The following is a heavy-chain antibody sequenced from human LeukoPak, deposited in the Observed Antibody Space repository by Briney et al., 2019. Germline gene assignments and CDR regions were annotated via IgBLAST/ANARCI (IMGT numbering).Heavy chain of an antibody. V-gene: IGHV3-30*02. CDR1: GFTFSGYG. D-gene: IGHD3-3*02. CDR3: ARDPHSHFWSGYRGNWFDP. Sequence: GGSLRLSCAASGFTFSGYGMHWVRQAPGKGLEWVTFIRYDGSNKYYADSVKGRFTISRDTSKNTLYLRMNSLRAEDTAVYYCARDPHSHFWSGYRGNWFDPWGQGTLVTVSS. J-gene: IGHJ5*02. CDR2: IRYDGSNK.